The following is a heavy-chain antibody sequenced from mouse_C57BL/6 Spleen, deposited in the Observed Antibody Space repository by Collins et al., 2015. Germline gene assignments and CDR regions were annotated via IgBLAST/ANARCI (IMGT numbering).Heavy chain of an antibody. D-gene: IGHD2-14*01. CDR3: ARGGYDGFAY. Sequence: HGKASITADTSSNTAYLQLSSLTSEDTAVYYCARGGYDGFAYWGQGTLVTVSA. J-gene: IGHJ3*01. V-gene: IGHV14-1*02.